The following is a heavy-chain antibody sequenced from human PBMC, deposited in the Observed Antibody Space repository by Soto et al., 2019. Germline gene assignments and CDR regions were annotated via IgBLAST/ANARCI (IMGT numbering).Heavy chain of an antibody. CDR3: GRDLITIFGVVIIPWFDP. V-gene: IGHV1-2*02. CDR1: GYTFTGYY. D-gene: IGHD3-3*01. J-gene: IGHJ5*02. CDR2: IHPNSGAT. Sequence: ASVKVSCKASGYTFTGYYMHWVRQAPGQGLEWMGWIHPNSGATNYAQKFQGRVTMTRDTSVSTAYMELSRLRSDDTAVYYCGRDLITIFGVVIIPWFDPWGQGTLVTVSS.